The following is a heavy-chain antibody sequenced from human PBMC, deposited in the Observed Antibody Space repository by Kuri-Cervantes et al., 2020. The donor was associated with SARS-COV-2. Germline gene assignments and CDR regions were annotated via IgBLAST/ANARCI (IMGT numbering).Heavy chain of an antibody. Sequence: AENVSCKASGYTFTGYYMHWVRQAPGQGLEWMGWINPNSGGTNYAQKFQGRVTMTRDTSISTAYMELSRLRSDDTAVYYCAREGVGAHKGYYMDVWGKGTTVTVSS. V-gene: IGHV1-2*02. CDR3: AREGVGAHKGYYMDV. CDR2: INPNSGGT. J-gene: IGHJ6*03. CDR1: GYTFTGYY. D-gene: IGHD1-26*01.